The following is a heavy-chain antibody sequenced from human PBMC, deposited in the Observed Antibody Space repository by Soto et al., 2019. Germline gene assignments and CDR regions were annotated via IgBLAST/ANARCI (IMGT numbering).Heavy chain of an antibody. V-gene: IGHV3-48*03. CDR1: GFTFSSYG. CDR3: ARDGYCVCPTCSFLPDV. CDR2: ISKTGTTT. J-gene: IGHJ6*02. Sequence: EVQLVESGGDLVQPGGSLRLSCVASGFTFSSYGMNWVRQGPGKGLEWLSSISKTGTTTYYADSVRGRFTISRDNAENSLYMQMYSLRVEDVAVYYCARDGYCVCPTCSFLPDVWGQGTTVMVSS. D-gene: IGHD2-2*03.